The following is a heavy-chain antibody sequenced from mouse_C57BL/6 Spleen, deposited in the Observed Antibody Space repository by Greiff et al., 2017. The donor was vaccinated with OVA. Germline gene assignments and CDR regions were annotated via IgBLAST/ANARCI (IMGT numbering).Heavy chain of an antibody. CDR1: GYTFTSYW. CDR3: ARSDYDDAMDY. D-gene: IGHD2-4*01. J-gene: IGHJ4*01. CDR2: INPSNGGT. V-gene: IGHV1-53*01. Sequence: QVQLQQSGTELVKPGASVKLSCKASGYTFTSYWMHWVTQSPGQGLEWIGNINPSNGGTNYNEKFKSKATLTVDKSSSTAYMQLSSLTSEDSAVYYCARSDYDDAMDYWGQGTSVTVSS.